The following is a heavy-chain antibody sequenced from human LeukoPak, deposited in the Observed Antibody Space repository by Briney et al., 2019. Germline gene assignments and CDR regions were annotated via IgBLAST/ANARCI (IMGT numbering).Heavy chain of an antibody. CDR1: GFTFSSYG. CDR2: ISGSGGST. Sequence: GGSLRLSCAASGFTFSSYGMSWVRQAPGKGLEWVSAISGSGGSTYYADSVKGRFTISRDNSKNTLYLQMNSLRAEDTAVYYCAREVYYYDSSGFYYSGGFGYWGQGTLLTVSS. D-gene: IGHD3-22*01. J-gene: IGHJ4*02. V-gene: IGHV3-23*01. CDR3: AREVYYYDSSGFYYSGGFGY.